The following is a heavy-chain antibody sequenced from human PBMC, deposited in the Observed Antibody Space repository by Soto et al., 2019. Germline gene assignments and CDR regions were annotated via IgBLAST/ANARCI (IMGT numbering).Heavy chain of an antibody. D-gene: IGHD3-10*01. CDR1: GVTFSSET. V-gene: IGHV1-69*13. J-gene: IGHJ4*02. CDR3: ANAFGENPASPFDA. CDR2: IIPLFGTA. Sequence: ASVKVSCKASGVTFSSETLGWVRQAPGQGLEWVGGIIPLFGTASYAQKFQGRVTITADESTSTVYMELSSLRSDDTAVYFCANAFGENPASPFDAWGQGTLVTVSS.